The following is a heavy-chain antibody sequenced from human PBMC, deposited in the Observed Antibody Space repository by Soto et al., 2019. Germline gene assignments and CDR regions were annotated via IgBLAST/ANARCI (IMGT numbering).Heavy chain of an antibody. V-gene: IGHV1-69*13. CDR2: IIPIFGTA. CDR1: GGTFSSYA. D-gene: IGHD1-20*01. CDR3: ATRITGTTPPGYYYGMDV. J-gene: IGHJ6*02. Sequence: GASVKVSCKASGGTFSSYAISWVRQALVQGLEWMGGIIPIFGTANYAQKFQGRVTITADESTSTAYMELSSLRSEDTAVYYCATRITGTTPPGYYYGMDVWGQGTTVTVSS.